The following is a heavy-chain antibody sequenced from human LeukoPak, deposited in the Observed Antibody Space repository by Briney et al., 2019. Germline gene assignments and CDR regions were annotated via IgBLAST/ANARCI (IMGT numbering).Heavy chain of an antibody. Sequence: PSETLSLTCAVYGGSFSGYYWSWIRQPPGKGLEWIGEINHSGSTNYNPSHKSRVTISVDTSKNQFSLKLSSVTAADTAVYYCARGLGDIVVVPAANNWFDPWGQGTLVTVSS. CDR3: ARGLGDIVVVPAANNWFDP. V-gene: IGHV4-34*01. J-gene: IGHJ5*02. D-gene: IGHD2-2*01. CDR1: GGSFSGYY. CDR2: INHSGST.